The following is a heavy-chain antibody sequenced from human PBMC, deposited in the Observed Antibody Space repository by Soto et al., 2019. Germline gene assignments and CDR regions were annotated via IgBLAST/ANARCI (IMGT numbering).Heavy chain of an antibody. D-gene: IGHD6-19*01. CDR3: AKRNDGSAWPYYFDS. V-gene: IGHV3-23*01. CDR1: GFTFSSYA. Sequence: LRLSCVASGFTFSSYAMTWVRQAPGKGLEWVSAISGGDGSPSYADSVKGRFTISRDNSKNTLYLQLSDLRAEDTAIYYCAKRNDGSAWPYYFDSWGQGTLVTVSS. J-gene: IGHJ4*02. CDR2: ISGGDGSP.